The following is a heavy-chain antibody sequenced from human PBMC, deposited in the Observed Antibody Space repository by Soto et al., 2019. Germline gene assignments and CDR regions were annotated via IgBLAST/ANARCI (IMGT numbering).Heavy chain of an antibody. CDR2: IRSKAYGGTT. CDR3: TRGGSGWRWDYYYGMDV. D-gene: IGHD6-19*01. J-gene: IGHJ6*02. Sequence: PGGSLRLCCTASGFTFGDYAMSWFRQAPGKGLEWVGFIRSKAYGGTTEYAAPVKGRFTISRDDSKSIAYLQMNSLKTEDTAVYYCTRGGSGWRWDYYYGMDVWGQGTTVTVSS. V-gene: IGHV3-49*03. CDR1: GFTFGDYA.